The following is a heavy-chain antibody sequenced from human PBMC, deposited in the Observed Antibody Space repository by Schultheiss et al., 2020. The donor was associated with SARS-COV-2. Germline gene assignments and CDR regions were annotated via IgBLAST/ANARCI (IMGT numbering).Heavy chain of an antibody. J-gene: IGHJ5*02. V-gene: IGHV3-73*01. CDR2: IRSKSNNYAT. D-gene: IGHD6-13*01. CDR1: GFSFSASS. Sequence: GGSLRLSCAASGFSFSASSMHWVRQASGKGLEWVGRIRSKSNNYATAYAASVKGRFTISRDDSKNTLYLQMNSLRAEDTAVYYCARAGTRSWGQGTLVTVSS. CDR3: ARAGTRS.